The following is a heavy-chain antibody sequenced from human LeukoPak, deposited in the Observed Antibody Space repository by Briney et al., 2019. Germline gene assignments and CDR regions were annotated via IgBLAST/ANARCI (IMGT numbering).Heavy chain of an antibody. CDR2: INEAGNDK. V-gene: IGHV3-7*01. CDR1: GFTFSSYA. CDR3: VRDATRGGDFDY. D-gene: IGHD3-16*01. Sequence: QPGGSLRLSCAASGFTFSSYAMSWVRQAPGKGLEWVANINEAGNDKYYVDSVTGRFTMSRDNAKNSLYLQMNSLRVEDTAVYYCVRDATRGGDFDYWGQGTLVTVSS. J-gene: IGHJ4*02.